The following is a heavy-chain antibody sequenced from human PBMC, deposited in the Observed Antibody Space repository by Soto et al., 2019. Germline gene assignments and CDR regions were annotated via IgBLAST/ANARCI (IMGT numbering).Heavy chain of an antibody. V-gene: IGHV3-48*02. CDR1: GFSFNVYD. J-gene: IGHJ4*02. D-gene: IGHD3-10*02. CDR2: ISSSSSTI. CDR3: VRDSAYHYVRKEGD. Sequence: EVQLVESGGSLVQPGGSLRLSCAVSGFSFNVYDMKWVRQAPEKGVEWVSHISSSSSTIYYADSVKGRFTISRDNVKESLYLQMNSPRDEDTAVYYCVRDSAYHYVRKEGDWGQGTLVTVSS.